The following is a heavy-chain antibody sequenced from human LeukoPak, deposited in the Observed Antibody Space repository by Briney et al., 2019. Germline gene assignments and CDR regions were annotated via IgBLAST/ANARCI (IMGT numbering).Heavy chain of an antibody. CDR3: AKLYDSSGYYPY. J-gene: IGHJ4*02. V-gene: IGHV3-23*01. CDR1: GFTLRSYA. D-gene: IGHD3-22*01. CDR2: ISGSGGST. Sequence: GGSLRLSCAASGFTLRSYAMSWVRQAPGKGLEWVSAISGSGGSTYYADSVKGRFTISRDNSKNTLYLQMNSLRAEDTAVYYCAKLYDSSGYYPYWGQGTLVTVSS.